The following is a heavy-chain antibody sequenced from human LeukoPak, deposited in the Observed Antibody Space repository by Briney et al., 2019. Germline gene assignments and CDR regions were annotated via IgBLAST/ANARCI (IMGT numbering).Heavy chain of an antibody. CDR1: GYTFTGYY. J-gene: IGHJ1*01. Sequence: ASVKVSCKASGYTFTGYYLYWVRQAPGQGLEWMGWIHPASGGTNYAQKFQGRVTMTRDTSVSTAYMELSSLRSDDTAVYYCARLAAVPGWGQGTLVIVSS. CDR2: IHPASGGT. V-gene: IGHV1-2*02. D-gene: IGHD6-19*01. CDR3: ARLAAVPG.